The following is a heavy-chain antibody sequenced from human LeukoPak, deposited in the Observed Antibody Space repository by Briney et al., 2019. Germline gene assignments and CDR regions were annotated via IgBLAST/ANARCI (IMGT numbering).Heavy chain of an antibody. J-gene: IGHJ4*02. Sequence: SETLSLTCAVYGGSFSSYYWSWIRQPPGKGLEWIGEINHSGSTNYNPSLKSRVTISVDTSKNQFSLKLSSVTAADTAVYYCARISGREHSRSPAIDYWGQGTLVTVSS. V-gene: IGHV4-34*01. CDR1: GGSFSSYY. CDR3: ARISGREHSRSPAIDY. CDR2: INHSGST. D-gene: IGHD6-6*01.